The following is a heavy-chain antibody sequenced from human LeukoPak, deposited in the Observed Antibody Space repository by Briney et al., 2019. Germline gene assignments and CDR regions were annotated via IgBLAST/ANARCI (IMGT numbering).Heavy chain of an antibody. J-gene: IGHJ4*02. CDR2: ISSGGNTV. CDR1: GVTFSSYE. D-gene: IGHD6-19*01. Sequence: SGGSLRLSCAASGVTFSSYEMNWVRQAPGKGLECVSYISSGGNTVHYADSVKGRFTISRDNTKNSLYLQMNSLRAEDTAVYYCARVPGSSGWNYYFDYWGQGTLVTVSS. CDR3: ARVPGSSGWNYYFDY. V-gene: IGHV3-48*03.